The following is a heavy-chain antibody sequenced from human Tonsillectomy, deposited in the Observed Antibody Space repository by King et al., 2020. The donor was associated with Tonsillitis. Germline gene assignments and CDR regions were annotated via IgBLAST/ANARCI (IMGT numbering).Heavy chain of an antibody. D-gene: IGHD6-6*01. CDR1: GYSFTRYW. Sequence: VQLVQSGAEVKKPGEALKISCKGSGYSFTRYWIGWVRQKPGKGLEWMGIIYPGDSDTRYSPSFQGQVTISADKSISTAYLQWNSLKASDTAMYYCARHRSVSSSSLLPNSYYYSGMDVWGQGTTVTVSS. CDR2: IYPGDSDT. V-gene: IGHV5-51*01. J-gene: IGHJ6*02. CDR3: ARHRSVSSSSLLPNSYYYSGMDV.